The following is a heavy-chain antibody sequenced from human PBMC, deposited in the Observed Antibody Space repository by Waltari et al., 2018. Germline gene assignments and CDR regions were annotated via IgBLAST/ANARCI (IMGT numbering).Heavy chain of an antibody. D-gene: IGHD3-16*01. CDR3: ARDDVGSSNFGGF. V-gene: IGHV1-18*01. Sequence: QLVQPGAEVKKPGASVKVSCKASGYIFSNYGITWVRKDPGQGLGWMGWIYPYNGNTQHEQNLQGRDTMTTDTSTTTAYMEVRGLRSDATATYYCARDDVGSSNFGGFWGQGTLVTVSS. CDR2: IYPYNGNT. CDR1: GYIFSNYG. J-gene: IGHJ4*02.